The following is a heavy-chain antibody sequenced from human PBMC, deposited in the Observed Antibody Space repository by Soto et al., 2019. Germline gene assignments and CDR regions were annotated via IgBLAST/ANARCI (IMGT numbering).Heavy chain of an antibody. V-gene: IGHV4-59*02. CDR1: GASVINDY. CDR2: VYDSGST. J-gene: IGHJ3*01. CDR3: VRQVGATGSYSYAV. Sequence: QVQLQESGPGVVKPSETLSLTCTVTGASVINDYWNWIRQPPGKGLEWIGFVYDSGSTSYNSSLQSRLTISVDTSTNQFSLKLSSVTAADTAVYYCVRQVGATGSYSYAVWGQGTMVTVSS. D-gene: IGHD1-26*01.